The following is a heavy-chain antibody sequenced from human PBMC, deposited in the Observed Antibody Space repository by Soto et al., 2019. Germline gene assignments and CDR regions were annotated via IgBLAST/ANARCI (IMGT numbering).Heavy chain of an antibody. CDR3: AKMTGATPPHDALDI. V-gene: IGHV3-23*01. Sequence: EVQLLESGGGLVQPGGSPRLPCPASGFTFSTYAMTWVPQPPGKGLEWVPGISGRGGSTYYAASVKGRFTISRDNSKNTLYLQMNSLRVEDTAVFYCAKMTGATPPHDALDIWGQGTMVTVSS. J-gene: IGHJ3*02. CDR2: ISGRGGST. CDR1: GFTFSTYA. D-gene: IGHD1-1*01.